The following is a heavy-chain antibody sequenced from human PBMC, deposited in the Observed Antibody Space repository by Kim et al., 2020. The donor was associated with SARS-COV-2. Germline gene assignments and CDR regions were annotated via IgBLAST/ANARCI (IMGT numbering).Heavy chain of an antibody. J-gene: IGHJ6*02. CDR3: AKEFQWELLLDYYGMDV. D-gene: IGHD1-26*01. Sequence: KGRFTISRDNSKNPLYLQSNSLRAEHTAVYYCAKEFQWELLLDYYGMDVWGQGTTVTVSS. V-gene: IGHV3-30*02.